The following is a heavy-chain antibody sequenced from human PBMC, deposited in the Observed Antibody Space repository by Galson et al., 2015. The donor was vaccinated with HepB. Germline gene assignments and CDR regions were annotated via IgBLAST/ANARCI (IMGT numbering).Heavy chain of an antibody. Sequence: PLRLSCAASGFTFSSTFSDYAMHWVRLAPGKGLEWVAVISGDGSDKYSSDSVRGRFIISRDKSRNTMYLQMNSLRVEETGVYYCARARKYYYSSGTSPEYFKYGMDVWGRGTTVTVSS. J-gene: IGHJ6*02. V-gene: IGHV3-30-3*01. D-gene: IGHD3-10*01. CDR3: ARARKYYYSSGTSPEYFKYGMDV. CDR1: GFTFSSTFSDYA. CDR2: ISGDGSDK.